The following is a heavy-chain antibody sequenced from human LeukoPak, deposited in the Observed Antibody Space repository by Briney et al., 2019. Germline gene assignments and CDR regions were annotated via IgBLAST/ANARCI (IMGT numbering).Heavy chain of an antibody. Sequence: GGSLRLSRAASGFSFSSYAMSWVRQAPGRGLEWVSAISGSGDSTYYADSVKGRFTISRDNSKNTLYLQMNSLRAEDTAVYHCAKVGPIAAAGYGTFDIWGQGTMVTVSS. D-gene: IGHD6-13*01. V-gene: IGHV3-23*01. J-gene: IGHJ3*02. CDR1: GFSFSSYA. CDR3: AKVGPIAAAGYGTFDI. CDR2: ISGSGDST.